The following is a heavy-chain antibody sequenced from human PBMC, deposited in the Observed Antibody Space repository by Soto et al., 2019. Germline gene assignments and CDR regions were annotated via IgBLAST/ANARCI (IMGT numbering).Heavy chain of an antibody. CDR1: GYTFTRYD. CDR2: LNPNSGNT. Sequence: SVKVSCKAAGYTFTRYDINGVRQATGQGLEWMGWLNPNSGNTGYAQKFQGRVTMTRNTSISTAYMELSSLRSEDTAVYYCARDTIFGVVRWFDPWAREPWSPSPQ. D-gene: IGHD3-3*01. CDR3: ARDTIFGVVRWFDP. V-gene: IGHV1-8*01. J-gene: IGHJ5*02.